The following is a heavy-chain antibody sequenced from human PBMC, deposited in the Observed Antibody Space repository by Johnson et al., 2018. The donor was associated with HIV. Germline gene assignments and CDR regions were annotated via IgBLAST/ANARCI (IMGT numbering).Heavy chain of an antibody. V-gene: IGHV3-20*04. D-gene: IGHD3-10*01. J-gene: IGHJ3*02. CDR3: ASRAGGVGGGFDI. CDR1: GFTFSSYG. Sequence: MLLVESGGGVVQPGRSLRLSCAASGFTFSSYGMSWVRQVPGKGLVWVSDLNWNGGSTGSAASVQGRFTISRDNAKKSLYLQMNSLRAEDTAFYYCASRAGGVGGGFDIWGQGTMVTVSS. CDR2: LNWNGGST.